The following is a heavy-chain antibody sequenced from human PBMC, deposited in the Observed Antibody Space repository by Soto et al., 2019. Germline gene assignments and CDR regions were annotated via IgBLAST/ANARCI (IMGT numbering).Heavy chain of an antibody. Sequence: GGSLRLSCAASGFTFSSYAMHWVRQAPGKGLEWVAVISYDGSNKYYADSVKGRFTISRDNSKNTLYLQMNSLRAEDAAVYYCARADIVVVPAATYYYGMDVWGQGTTVTVSS. D-gene: IGHD2-2*01. CDR1: GFTFSSYA. J-gene: IGHJ6*02. CDR3: ARADIVVVPAATYYYGMDV. V-gene: IGHV3-30-3*01. CDR2: ISYDGSNK.